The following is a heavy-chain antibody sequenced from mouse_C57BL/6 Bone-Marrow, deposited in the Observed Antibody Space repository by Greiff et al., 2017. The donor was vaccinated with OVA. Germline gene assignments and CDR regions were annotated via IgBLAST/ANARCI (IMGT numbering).Heavy chain of an antibody. CDR1: GYTFTSYW. Sequence: QVQLQQPGAELVKPGASVKLSCKASGYTFTSYWMHWVKQRPGQGLEWIGMIHPNSGSTNYNEKFKSKATLTVDKSSSTAYMQLSSLTSEDSAVYDCARGGYYYGSSDDAYWGQGTLVTVSA. CDR3: ARGGYYYGSSDDAY. V-gene: IGHV1-64*01. D-gene: IGHD1-1*01. J-gene: IGHJ3*01. CDR2: IHPNSGST.